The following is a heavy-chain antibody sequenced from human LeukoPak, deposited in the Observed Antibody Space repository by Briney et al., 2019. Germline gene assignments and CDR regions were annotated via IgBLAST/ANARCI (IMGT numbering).Heavy chain of an antibody. J-gene: IGHJ3*02. CDR1: GGSISDSNYY. Sequence: SETLSLTCTVSGGSISDSNYYWGWIRQHPGKGLEWIGYIYYSGSTYYNPSLKSRVTISVDTSKNQFSLKLSSVTAADTAVYYCARDSSGYYYVNAFDIWGQGTMVTVSS. CDR2: IYYSGST. D-gene: IGHD3-22*01. CDR3: ARDSSGYYYVNAFDI. V-gene: IGHV4-30-4*01.